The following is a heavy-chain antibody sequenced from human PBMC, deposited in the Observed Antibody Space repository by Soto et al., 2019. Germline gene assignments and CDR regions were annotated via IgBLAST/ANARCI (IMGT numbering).Heavy chain of an antibody. Sequence: QGQLVQSGVEVKKPGASVKVSCKASGYSFISYGSGWVRQAPGQGLEWMGWITVNSGNTNYPQKFQGRVTMTTDTSTSTAYMELRSLTSDDTAIYYCGRGLGGGWYYFDYWGPGTLVTVSS. CDR1: GYSFISYG. J-gene: IGHJ4*02. CDR2: ITVNSGNT. V-gene: IGHV1-18*04. D-gene: IGHD6-19*01. CDR3: GRGLGGGWYYFDY.